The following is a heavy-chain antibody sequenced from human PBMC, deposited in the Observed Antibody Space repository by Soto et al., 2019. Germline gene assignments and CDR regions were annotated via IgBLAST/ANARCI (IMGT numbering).Heavy chain of an antibody. V-gene: IGHV3-73*01. CDR2: ITSTADTYAT. CDR3: TGSLSFAFDI. Sequence: ESGGGLVQPGGSLKLSCAASGFSLSDSVMHWVRQVSGKGLEWVGRITSTADTYATAYTASVKGRFTVTRDDSKNTAYLQMNSLKSEDTAVYYCTGSLSFAFDIWGQGTMVTVSS. J-gene: IGHJ3*02. CDR1: GFSLSDSV.